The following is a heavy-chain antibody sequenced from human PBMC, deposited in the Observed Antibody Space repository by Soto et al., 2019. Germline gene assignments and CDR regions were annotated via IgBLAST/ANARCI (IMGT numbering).Heavy chain of an antibody. D-gene: IGHD5-18*01. CDR3: AREVLTYSYGLDY. CDR2: IWYDGSNK. V-gene: IGHV3-33*01. Sequence: QVQLVESGGGVVQPGGSLRLSCAVSGFSFSNYGMHWVRQAPGKGLEWVALIWYDGSNKYYADSVRGLFTISRDNSKNTLYLHMSSLTAEDTAVYFCAREVLTYSYGLDYCGQGTLVTVSS. J-gene: IGHJ4*02. CDR1: GFSFSNYG.